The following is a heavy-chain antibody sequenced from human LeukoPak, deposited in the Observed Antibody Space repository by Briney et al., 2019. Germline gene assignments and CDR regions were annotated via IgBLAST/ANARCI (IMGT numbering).Heavy chain of an antibody. D-gene: IGHD3-10*01. V-gene: IGHV4-34*01. J-gene: IGHJ3*02. CDR3: AASKRSGSLYAFDI. CDR2: INHSGST. CDR1: GGSFSGYY. Sequence: SETLSLTCAVYGGSFSGYYWSWIRQPPGKGLEWIGEINHSGSTNYNPSLKSRVTISVDTSKNQFSLKLSSVTAADTAVYYCAASKRSGSLYAFDIWGQGTMVTVSS.